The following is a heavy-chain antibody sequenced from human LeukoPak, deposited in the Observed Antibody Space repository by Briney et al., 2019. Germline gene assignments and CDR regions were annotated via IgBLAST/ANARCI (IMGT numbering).Heavy chain of an antibody. J-gene: IGHJ2*01. D-gene: IGHD3-22*01. V-gene: IGHV4-59*08. Sequence: SETLSLTCTVSGGSISSYYWSWIRQPPGKGLEWIGYIYYSGSTNYNPSLKSRVTISVDTSKNQFSLKLTSVTAADTAVYYCARGVTMIVVVIHDWYFDLWGRGTLVTVSS. CDR1: GGSISSYY. CDR3: ARGVTMIVVVIHDWYFDL. CDR2: IYYSGST.